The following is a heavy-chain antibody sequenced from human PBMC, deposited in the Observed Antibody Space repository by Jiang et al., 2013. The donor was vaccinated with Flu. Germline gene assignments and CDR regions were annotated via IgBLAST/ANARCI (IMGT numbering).Heavy chain of an antibody. CDR1: GFTFSDHY. D-gene: IGHD1-1*01. V-gene: IGHV3-72*01. CDR3: ARDIFWDNDYHDAFDI. CDR2: TRNKANSYTT. J-gene: IGHJ3*02. Sequence: GGSLRLSCAASGFTFSDHYMDWVRQAPGKGLEWVGRTRNKANSYTTEYAASVKGRFTISRDDSKNSLYLQMNSLKTEDTAVYYCARDIFWDNDYHDAFDIWGQGTMVTVSS.